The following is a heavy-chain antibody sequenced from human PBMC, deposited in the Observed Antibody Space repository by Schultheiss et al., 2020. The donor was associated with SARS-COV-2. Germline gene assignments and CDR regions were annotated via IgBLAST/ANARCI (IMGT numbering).Heavy chain of an antibody. V-gene: IGHV3-13*01. D-gene: IGHD2-15*01. CDR3: ARDQVPVVAATPGY. Sequence: GGSLRLSCAASGFTFDDYAMHWVRQAPGKGLEWVSAIGTAGDTYYPGSVKGRFTISRDNSKNTLYLQMNSLRAEDTAVYYCARDQVPVVAATPGYWGQGTLVTVSS. CDR2: IGTAGDT. J-gene: IGHJ4*02. CDR1: GFTFDDYA.